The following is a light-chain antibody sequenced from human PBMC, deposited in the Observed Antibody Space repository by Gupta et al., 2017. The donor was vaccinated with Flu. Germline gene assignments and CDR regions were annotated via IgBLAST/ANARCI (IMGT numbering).Light chain of an antibody. CDR2: SND. J-gene: IGLJ1*01. Sequence: SSTNIGSNTVYWYQQLPGTAPKLLIYSNDKRPSGVPDRFSGSKSGTSAFLAISGLQSEDEGDYYCAAWDDSLNGYVFGSGTKVTVL. CDR3: AAWDDSLNGYV. CDR1: STNIGSNT. V-gene: IGLV1-44*01.